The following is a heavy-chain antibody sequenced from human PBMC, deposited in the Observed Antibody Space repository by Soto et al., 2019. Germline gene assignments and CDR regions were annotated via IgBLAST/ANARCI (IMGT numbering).Heavy chain of an antibody. D-gene: IGHD6-13*01. Sequence: SETLSLTCTVSGGSISSYYCSWIRQPPGKGLEWIGYIYYSGSTNYNPSLKSRVTISVDTSKNQFSLKLSSVTAADTAVYHCATSSSWGWSAPWGQGTLVTVSS. V-gene: IGHV4-59*08. CDR2: IYYSGST. CDR1: GGSISSYY. CDR3: ATSSSWGWSAP. J-gene: IGHJ5*02.